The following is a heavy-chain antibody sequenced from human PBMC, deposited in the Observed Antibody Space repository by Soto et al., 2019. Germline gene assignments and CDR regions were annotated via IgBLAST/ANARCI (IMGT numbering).Heavy chain of an antibody. D-gene: IGHD5-12*01. CDR2: IPSRGRP. CDR1: GASIAGGSYY. J-gene: IGHJ5*02. V-gene: IGHV4-30-4*01. Sequence: SETLSLTCSVSGASIAGGSYYWSWVRQPPGKGLEWIGYIPSRGRPFYNPSLTSRGTISADSSKNQLSLQLTSVTAADTAVYYCVRDQYSGYDFALWGQGTVVTVSS. CDR3: VRDQYSGYDFAL.